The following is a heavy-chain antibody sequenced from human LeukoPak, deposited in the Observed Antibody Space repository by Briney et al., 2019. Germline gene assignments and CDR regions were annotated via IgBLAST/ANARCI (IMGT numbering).Heavy chain of an antibody. J-gene: IGHJ4*02. CDR3: ARGVEKATINELNY. D-gene: IGHD5-24*01. Sequence: GGSLRLSCAASGFTFNSYTMHWVRQAPGKGLEWVAGISYDGGKKYYADSVKGQFTISRDNSKNTLYLQMNSLRAEDTALYYCARGVEKATINELNYWGQGTLVTVSS. CDR1: GFTFNSYT. V-gene: IGHV3-30*01. CDR2: ISYDGGKK.